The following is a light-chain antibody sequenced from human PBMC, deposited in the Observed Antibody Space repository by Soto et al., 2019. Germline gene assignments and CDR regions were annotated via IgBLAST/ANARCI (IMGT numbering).Light chain of an antibody. CDR1: QSVSNN. Sequence: ERVMTQSPATLSVSPGEKATLSCRASQSVSNNLAWYQQKPGQAPRLLMYFASTRATGIPARFSGSGSGTEFSLTISSLQSEDFAVYYCQQYNEWPLTFGGGIKVETK. CDR3: QQYNEWPLT. J-gene: IGKJ4*01. V-gene: IGKV3-15*01. CDR2: FAS.